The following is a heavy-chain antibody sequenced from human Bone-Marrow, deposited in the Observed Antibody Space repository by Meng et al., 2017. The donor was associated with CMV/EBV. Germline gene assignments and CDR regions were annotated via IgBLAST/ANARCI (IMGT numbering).Heavy chain of an antibody. CDR3: ARESGAFIY. CDR2: INPSSGST. V-gene: IGHV1-46*01. CDR1: GYTFTSYY. J-gene: IGHJ4*02. Sequence: KVYCKASGYTFTSYYMHWGRQAPGQGLQWMGIINPSSGSTTYAQRFQGRVTMTRDTSTTTVFMELSSLRSEDTAVYYCARESGAFIYWGQGTLVTVSS. D-gene: IGHD2-15*01.